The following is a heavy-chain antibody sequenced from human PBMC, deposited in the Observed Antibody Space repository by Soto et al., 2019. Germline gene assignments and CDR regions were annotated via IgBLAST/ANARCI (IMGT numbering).Heavy chain of an antibody. Sequence: SQTLSLTCDISGGSVSSSSAAWNWIRQSPSRGLEWLGRTYYRSKWIHEYTLSMESRITINPDTSKNQFSLHIYSVTPEDTAVYYCAGVVWFRGMDVWGQGTPVTVS. D-gene: IGHD3-16*01. J-gene: IGHJ6*02. CDR1: GGSVSSSSAA. CDR3: AGVVWFRGMDV. CDR2: TYYRSKWIH. V-gene: IGHV6-1*01.